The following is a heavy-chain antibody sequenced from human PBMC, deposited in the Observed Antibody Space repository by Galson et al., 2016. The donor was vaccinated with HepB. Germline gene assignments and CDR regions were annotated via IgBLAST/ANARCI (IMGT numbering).Heavy chain of an antibody. J-gene: IGHJ5*02. CDR2: IHPGVSET. CDR1: GYSFTSYW. CDR3: ARQPWVDYDGVWFDL. V-gene: IGHV5-51*01. D-gene: IGHD4-17*01. Sequence: QSGAEVKKPGESLKISCKGSGYSFTSYWIARVRQMPGKGLEWMGIIHPGVSETKYSPSFQGQVSISVDKSTSTAYLQWSSLKASDTAMYFWARQPWVDYDGVWFDLWGQGTLVTVSS.